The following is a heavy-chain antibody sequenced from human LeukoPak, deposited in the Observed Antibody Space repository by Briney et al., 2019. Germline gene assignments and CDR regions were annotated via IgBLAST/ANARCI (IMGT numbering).Heavy chain of an antibody. D-gene: IGHD1-1*01. CDR3: ARGGTASFDP. V-gene: IGHV3-74*01. Sequence: PGGSLRLSCAASGFTFSSYWMSWVRQAPGKGLVWVSRINNDGTGTTYADSVKGRFTISRDNAKNTLYLQMNSLRAEDTAVYYCARGGTASFDPWGQGTLVTVSS. CDR2: INNDGTGT. J-gene: IGHJ5*02. CDR1: GFTFSSYW.